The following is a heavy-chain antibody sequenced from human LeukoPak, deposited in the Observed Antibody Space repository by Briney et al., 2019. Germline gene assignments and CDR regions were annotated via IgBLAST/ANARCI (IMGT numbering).Heavy chain of an antibody. J-gene: IGHJ3*02. D-gene: IGHD3-9*01. CDR3: VREETGGYAIFVTRTPGAFDT. CDR1: GGSFSGYY. CDR2: INHSGST. Sequence: SETLPLTCAVYGGSFSGYYWSWIRQPPGKGLEWIGEINHSGSTNYNPSLKSRVTISVDTSKNQFSLKLSSVTAADTAVYYCVREETGGYAIFVTRTPGAFDTWGPGTMVTVSS. V-gene: IGHV4-34*01.